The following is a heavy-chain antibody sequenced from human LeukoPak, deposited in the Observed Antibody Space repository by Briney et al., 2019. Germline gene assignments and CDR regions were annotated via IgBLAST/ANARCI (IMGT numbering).Heavy chain of an antibody. Sequence: PGGSLRLSCAASGFTFSSYAMHWVRQAPGQGLEWMGWINPNSGGTNYAQKFQGRVTMTRDTSISTAYMELSRLRSDDTAVYYCARGTIYSSSSSSRLFNYWGQGTLVTVSS. CDR2: INPNSGGT. V-gene: IGHV1-2*02. J-gene: IGHJ4*02. D-gene: IGHD6-6*01. CDR3: ARGTIYSSSSSSRLFNY. CDR1: GFTFSSYA.